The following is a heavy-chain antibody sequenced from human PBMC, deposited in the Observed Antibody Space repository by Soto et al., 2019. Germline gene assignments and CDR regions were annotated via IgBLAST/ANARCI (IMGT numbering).Heavy chain of an antibody. CDR3: AKLPRGVPAAPAPMDV. Sequence: GGSLRLSCAASGFTFSSYAMSWVRQAPGKGLEWVSAISGSGGSTYYADSVKGRFTISRDNSKNTLYLQMNSLRTEDTAVYYCAKLPRGVPAAPAPMDVWGKGTTVTVSS. D-gene: IGHD2-2*01. V-gene: IGHV3-23*01. CDR2: ISGSGGST. CDR1: GFTFSSYA. J-gene: IGHJ6*03.